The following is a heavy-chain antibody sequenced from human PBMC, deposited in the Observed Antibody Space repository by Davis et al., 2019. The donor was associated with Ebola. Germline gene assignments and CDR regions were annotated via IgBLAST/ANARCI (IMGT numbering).Heavy chain of an antibody. Sequence: ASVKVSCKASGYTFTGYFIHWVRQAPGQGLEWMGWIKPLIGGKNYAQKFQGRVTMTRDTSSGTVYMELSRLTSDDTAFYYCASRGDGLNDAFDIWGQGTMVIVSS. J-gene: IGHJ3*02. D-gene: IGHD3-10*01. CDR1: GYTFTGYF. CDR3: ASRGDGLNDAFDI. CDR2: IKPLIGGK. V-gene: IGHV1-2*02.